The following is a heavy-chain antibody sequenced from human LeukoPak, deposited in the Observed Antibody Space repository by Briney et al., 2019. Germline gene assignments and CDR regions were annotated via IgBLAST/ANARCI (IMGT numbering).Heavy chain of an antibody. CDR3: AKDLDTIFGVVTYENEYFQH. D-gene: IGHD3-3*01. V-gene: IGHV3-30*02. Sequence: GGSLRLSCAASGFTFSSYGMHWVRQAPGKGLGWVAFIRYDGSNKYYADSVKGRFTISRDNSKNTLYLQMNSLRAEDTAVYYCAKDLDTIFGVVTYENEYFQHWGQGTLVTVSS. CDR2: IRYDGSNK. CDR1: GFTFSSYG. J-gene: IGHJ1*01.